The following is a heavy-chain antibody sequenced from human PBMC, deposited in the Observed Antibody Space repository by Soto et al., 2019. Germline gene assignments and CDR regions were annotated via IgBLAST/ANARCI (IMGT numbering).Heavy chain of an antibody. CDR2: IYYTGST. J-gene: IGHJ3*02. Sequence: QVQLQESGPGLVKPSETLSLTCTVSGGSISSYYWSWIRQPPGKGLEWIGYIYYTGSTNYNPSLKIRVTISLDTSKKQFSLKLSSVTAADTAVYYCARDFTVTGAFDIWGQGTMVTVSS. CDR3: ARDFTVTGAFDI. V-gene: IGHV4-59*12. D-gene: IGHD4-17*01. CDR1: GGSISSYY.